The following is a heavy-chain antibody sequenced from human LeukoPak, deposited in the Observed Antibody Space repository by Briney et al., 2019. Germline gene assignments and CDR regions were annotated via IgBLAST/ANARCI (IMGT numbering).Heavy chain of an antibody. CDR2: INHSGST. CDR1: GGSFSGYY. J-gene: IGHJ4*02. CDR3: ARRWIQLWLTTYYFDY. D-gene: IGHD5-18*01. V-gene: IGHV4-34*01. Sequence: SETLSLICAVYGGSFSGYYWSWIRQPPGKGLEWIGEINHSGSTNYNPSLKSRVTISVDTSKNQFSLKLSSVTAADTAVYYCARRWIQLWLTTYYFDYWGQGTLVTVSS.